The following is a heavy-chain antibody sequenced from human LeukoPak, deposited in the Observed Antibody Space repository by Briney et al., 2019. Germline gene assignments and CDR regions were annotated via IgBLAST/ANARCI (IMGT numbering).Heavy chain of an antibody. D-gene: IGHD3-10*01. CDR3: ARGVDYYGV. CDR2: INHSGGT. CDR1: GGSFSGYY. Sequence: PSETLSLTCAVYGGSFSGYYWNWIRQPPGKGLEWIGKINHSGGTNYNPSLKSRVTISVDTSKKQFSLKLSSVTAADTAVYYCARGVDYYGVWGQGTLVTVSS. V-gene: IGHV4-34*01. J-gene: IGHJ4*02.